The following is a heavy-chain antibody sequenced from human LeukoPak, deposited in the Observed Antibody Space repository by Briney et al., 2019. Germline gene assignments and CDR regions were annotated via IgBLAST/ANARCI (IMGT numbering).Heavy chain of an antibody. D-gene: IGHD6-19*01. CDR1: GVTFSSYA. CDR3: AKGPLIEVAGTTWDY. J-gene: IGHJ4*02. V-gene: IGHV3-23*01. Sequence: GGSLRLSCAASGVTFSSYAMGWVRQFPGKGLEWVSAISGSGGSTYYADPVKGRFTISRDNSKNTLHLQMNSLRAEDTAVYYCAKGPLIEVAGTTWDYWGQGTLVTVSS. CDR2: ISGSGGST.